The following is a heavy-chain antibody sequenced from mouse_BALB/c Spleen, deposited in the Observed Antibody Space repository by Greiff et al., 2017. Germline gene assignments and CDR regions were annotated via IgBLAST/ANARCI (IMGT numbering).Heavy chain of an antibody. V-gene: IGHV1S137*01. D-gene: IGHD2-2*01. CDR1: GYTFNDYA. Sequence: QVQLQQSGAELVRPGVSVKISCKGSGYTFNDYAMHWVKQSHAKSLEWIGVISTYYGDASYNQKFKGKATMTVDKSSSTAYMELARLTSEDSAIYYCAREGLRNAMDYWGQGTSVTVSS. CDR3: AREGLRNAMDY. CDR2: ISTYYGDA. J-gene: IGHJ4*01.